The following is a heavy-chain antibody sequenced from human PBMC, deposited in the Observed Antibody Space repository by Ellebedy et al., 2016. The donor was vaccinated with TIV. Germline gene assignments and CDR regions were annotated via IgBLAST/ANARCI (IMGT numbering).Heavy chain of an antibody. CDR1: GFTFSSYA. D-gene: IGHD3-3*02. CDR3: ARSPQHFYYFDY. CDR2: ISYDGSNK. J-gene: IGHJ4*02. V-gene: IGHV3-30*04. Sequence: GESLKISCAAAGFTFSSYAMHWVRQAPGQWLEWVAVISYDGSNKYYADSVKGRFTISRDNSKNTLYLQMNSLRTEDTAMFYCARSPQHFYYFDYWGQGTLVTVSS.